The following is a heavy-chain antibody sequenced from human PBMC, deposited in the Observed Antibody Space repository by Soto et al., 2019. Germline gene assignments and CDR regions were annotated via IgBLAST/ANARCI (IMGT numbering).Heavy chain of an antibody. V-gene: IGHV3-23*01. J-gene: IGHJ4*02. Sequence: PGGSLRLSCAASGFTFSSYAMSWVRQAPGKGLEWVSAISGSGGSTYYADSVKGRFTISRDNSKNTLYLQMNSLRAEDTAVYYCAKEGRNDFWSGYYKCHTFDYWGQGTLVTVSS. CDR1: GFTFSSYA. CDR2: ISGSGGST. D-gene: IGHD3-3*01. CDR3: AKEGRNDFWSGYYKCHTFDY.